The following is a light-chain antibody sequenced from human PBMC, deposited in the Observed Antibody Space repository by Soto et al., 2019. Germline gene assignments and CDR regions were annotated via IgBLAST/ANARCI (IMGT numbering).Light chain of an antibody. CDR1: ISDIGAYDS. J-gene: IGLJ1*01. Sequence: QSALTQPPSLSGAPGQSITISCTGSISDIGAYDSVSWYQQHPGKAPRLVIYEVSDRPSGVSNRFSGSKSGNTASLTISGLQAEDEADYYCCSYTGISTTPYVFGTGTKVTVL. CDR2: EVS. V-gene: IGLV2-14*01. CDR3: CSYTGISTTPYV.